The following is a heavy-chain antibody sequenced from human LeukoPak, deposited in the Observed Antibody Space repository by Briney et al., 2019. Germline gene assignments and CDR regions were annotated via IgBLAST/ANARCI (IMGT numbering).Heavy chain of an antibody. J-gene: IGHJ3*02. V-gene: IGHV1-46*01. Sequence: GASVKVSCKASGYTFTSYYMHWVRQAPGQGLEWMGIINPSGGSTSYAQKFQGRVTMTRDMSTSTVYMELSSLRSEDTAVYYCARDLPVGAQTIGAFDIWGQGTMVTVSS. CDR1: GYTFTSYY. CDR2: INPSGGST. D-gene: IGHD1-26*01. CDR3: ARDLPVGAQTIGAFDI.